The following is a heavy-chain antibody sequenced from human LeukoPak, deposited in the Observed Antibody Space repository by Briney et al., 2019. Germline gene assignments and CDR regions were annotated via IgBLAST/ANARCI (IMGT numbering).Heavy chain of an antibody. CDR2: ISYDGSNK. CDR3: ARDEGYDSSGYFDY. D-gene: IGHD3-22*01. Sequence: GGSLRLSCAASGFTFSSYAMPWVRQAPGKGLEWVAVISYDGSNKYYADSVKGRFTISRDNSKNTLYLQMNSLRAEDTAVYYCARDEGYDSSGYFDYWGQGTLVTVSS. V-gene: IGHV3-30-3*01. CDR1: GFTFSSYA. J-gene: IGHJ4*02.